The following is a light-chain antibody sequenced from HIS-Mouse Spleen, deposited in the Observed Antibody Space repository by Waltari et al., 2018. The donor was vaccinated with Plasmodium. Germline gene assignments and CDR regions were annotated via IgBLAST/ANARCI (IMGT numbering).Light chain of an antibody. CDR2: DVS. V-gene: IGLV2-11*01. Sequence: QSALTQPRSVSGSPGQSVTISCTGTSSDVGGYNYVSWYQQHPGKAPKLMIYDVSTRPSGVPDRFSGSNSGNTASLTISGLQAEDEADYYCCSYAGSYTWVFGGGTKLTVL. CDR1: SSDVGGYNY. CDR3: CSYAGSYTWV. J-gene: IGLJ3*02.